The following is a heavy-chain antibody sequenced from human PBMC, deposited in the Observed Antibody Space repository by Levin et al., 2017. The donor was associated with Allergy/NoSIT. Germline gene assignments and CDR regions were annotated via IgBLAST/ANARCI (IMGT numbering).Heavy chain of an antibody. J-gene: IGHJ3*02. Sequence: SGGSLRLSCKGSGYSFTSYWIGWVRQMPGKGLEWMGIIYPGDSDTRYSPSFQGQVTISADKSISTAYLQWSSLKASDTAMYYCARPLKDYRKQQLVSGAFDIWGQGTMVTVSS. D-gene: IGHD6-6*01. CDR3: ARPLKDYRKQQLVSGAFDI. V-gene: IGHV5-51*01. CDR2: IYPGDSDT. CDR1: GYSFTSYW.